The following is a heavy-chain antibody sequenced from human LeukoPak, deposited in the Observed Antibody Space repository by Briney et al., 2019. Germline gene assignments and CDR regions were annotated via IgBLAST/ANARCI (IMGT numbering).Heavy chain of an antibody. CDR3: ARHRGYYYYYMDV. V-gene: IGHV4-59*08. J-gene: IGHJ6*03. CDR2: IYYSGST. Sequence: SETLSLTCTVSGGSISSYYWSWIRQPPGKGLEWIGYIYYSGSTYYNPSLKSRVTISVDTSKNQFSLKLSSVTAADTAVYYCARHRGYYYYYMDVWGKGTTVTISS. CDR1: GGSISSYY.